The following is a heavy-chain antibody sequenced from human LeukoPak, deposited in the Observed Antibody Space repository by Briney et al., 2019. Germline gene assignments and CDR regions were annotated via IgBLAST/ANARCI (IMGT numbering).Heavy chain of an antibody. J-gene: IGHJ4*02. D-gene: IGHD6-13*01. CDR2: ISGSGGST. V-gene: IGHV3-23*01. Sequence: GGSLRLSCAASGFTFSSYAMSWVRQAPGKGLEWVSAISGSGGSTYHADSVKGRFTISRDNAKNSLYLQMNSLRAEDTAVYYCARGSLLDYWGQGTLVTVSS. CDR3: ARGSLLDY. CDR1: GFTFSSYA.